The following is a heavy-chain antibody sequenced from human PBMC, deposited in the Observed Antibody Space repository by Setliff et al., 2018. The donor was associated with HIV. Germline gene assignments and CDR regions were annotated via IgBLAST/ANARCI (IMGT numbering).Heavy chain of an antibody. J-gene: IGHJ4*02. V-gene: IGHV3-23*01. CDR2: ISGSGGST. CDR1: GFTFSSYA. Sequence: GGSLRLSCAASGFTFSSYAMSWVRQAPGKGLEWVSAISGSGGSTYYADSVKGRFTISRDNAKNTLYLQMNSLRAEDTAIYYCAKDPRAAVATICDYWGQGTLVTVSS. CDR3: AKDPRAAVATICDY. D-gene: IGHD5-12*01.